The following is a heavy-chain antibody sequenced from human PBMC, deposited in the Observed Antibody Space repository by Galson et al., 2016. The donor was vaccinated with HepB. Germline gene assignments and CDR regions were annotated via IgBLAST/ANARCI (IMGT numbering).Heavy chain of an antibody. CDR3: AAEVGGYLDY. CDR2: ISSHNGNT. J-gene: IGHJ4*02. V-gene: IGHV1-18*04. CDR1: GDTLGRSG. D-gene: IGHD3-16*02. Sequence: SVKVSCKDSGDTLGRSGVTWVRQAPGQGLEWMGWISSHNGNTNYAQRFHGRVTMTTDSSTRTAYMELRSLRSDDTAVYFCAAEVGGYLDYWGQGTLFTVSS.